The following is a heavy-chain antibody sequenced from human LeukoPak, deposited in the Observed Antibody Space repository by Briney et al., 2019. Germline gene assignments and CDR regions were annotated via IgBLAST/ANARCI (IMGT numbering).Heavy chain of an antibody. CDR1: GFTFSSYA. Sequence: AGGSLRLSCAASGFTFSSYAMSWVRQAPGKGLEWVSAISGSGGSTYYADSVKGRFPISRDNSKNTLYLQMNSLRAEDTAVYYCAKGGYDSSGYYYTSLGPWGQGTLVTVSS. CDR3: AKGGYDSSGYYYTSLGP. D-gene: IGHD3-22*01. CDR2: ISGSGGST. J-gene: IGHJ5*02. V-gene: IGHV3-23*01.